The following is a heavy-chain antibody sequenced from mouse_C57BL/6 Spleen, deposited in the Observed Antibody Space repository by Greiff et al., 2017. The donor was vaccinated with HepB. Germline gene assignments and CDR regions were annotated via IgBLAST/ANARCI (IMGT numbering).Heavy chain of an antibody. CDR2: ISDGGSYT. Sequence: EVKVEESGGGLVKPGGSLKLSCAASGFTFSSYAMSWVRQTPEKRLEWVATISDGGSYTYYPDNVKGRFTISRDNAKNNLYLQMSHLKSEDTAMYYCARGSFYYGSSPWYFDVWGTGTTVTVSS. CDR1: GFTFSSYA. J-gene: IGHJ1*03. V-gene: IGHV5-4*03. D-gene: IGHD1-1*01. CDR3: ARGSFYYGSSPWYFDV.